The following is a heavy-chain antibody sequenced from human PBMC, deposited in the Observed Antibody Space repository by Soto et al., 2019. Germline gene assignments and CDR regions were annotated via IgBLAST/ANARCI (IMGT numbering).Heavy chain of an antibody. J-gene: IGHJ4*02. Sequence: SETLSLTCTVSGGSISSYYWSWIRQPPGKGLEWIGYIYYSGSTNYNPSLKSRVTISVDTSKNQFSLKLSSVTAADTAVYYCARDLRARSYYYDSSGFDYWGQGTLVTVSS. CDR2: IYYSGST. CDR1: GGSISSYY. CDR3: ARDLRARSYYYDSSGFDY. D-gene: IGHD3-22*01. V-gene: IGHV4-59*01.